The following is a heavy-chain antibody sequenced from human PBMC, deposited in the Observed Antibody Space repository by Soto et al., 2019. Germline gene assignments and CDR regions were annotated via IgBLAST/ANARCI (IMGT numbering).Heavy chain of an antibody. D-gene: IGHD6-13*01. CDR3: ARDRVEHIAAAGTGDLDVYYYYYYMDV. CDR1: GGTFSSYT. J-gene: IGHJ6*03. Sequence: ASVKVSCKASGGTFSSYTISWVRQAPGQGLEWMGRIIPILGIANYAQKFQGRVTITADKSTSTAYMELSSLRSEDTAVYYCARDRVEHIAAAGTGDLDVYYYYYYMDVWGKGTTVTVSS. CDR2: IIPILGIA. V-gene: IGHV1-69*04.